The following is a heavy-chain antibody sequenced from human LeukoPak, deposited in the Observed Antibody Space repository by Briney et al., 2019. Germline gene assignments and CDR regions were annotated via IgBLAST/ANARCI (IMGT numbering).Heavy chain of an antibody. CDR2: ISYDGSNK. CDR3: AREGIDYYDSSGYYITPPFDY. J-gene: IGHJ4*02. Sequence: GGSLRHSCAASGFTFSSYAMHWVRQAPGKGLEWVAVISYDGSNKYYADSVKGRFTISRDNSKNTLYLQMNSLRAEDTAVYYCAREGIDYYDSSGYYITPPFDYWGQGTLVTVSS. V-gene: IGHV3-30*04. D-gene: IGHD3-22*01. CDR1: GFTFSSYA.